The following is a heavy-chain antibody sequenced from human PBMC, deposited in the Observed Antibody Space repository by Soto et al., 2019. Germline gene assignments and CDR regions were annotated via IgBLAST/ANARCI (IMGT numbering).Heavy chain of an antibody. J-gene: IGHJ4*02. D-gene: IGHD2-8*02. Sequence: SETLSLTCAVYGGSFSGYYWTWSRQPPGTGLEWSGEINHSGSTNYNPSLKSRVTISVDTSKNQFSLKLTSVTAADTAVYYCARDKITGLFDYWGQGTLVTVSS. V-gene: IGHV4-34*01. CDR2: INHSGST. CDR3: ARDKITGLFDY. CDR1: GGSFSGYY.